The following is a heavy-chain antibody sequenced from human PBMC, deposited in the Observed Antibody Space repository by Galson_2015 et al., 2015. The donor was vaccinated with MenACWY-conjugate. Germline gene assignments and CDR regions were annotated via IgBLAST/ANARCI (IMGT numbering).Heavy chain of an antibody. CDR3: AKPYYYDSSGYYFDY. CDR2: ISYDGSNK. Sequence: SLRLSCAASGSTFSSYGMHWVRQAPGKGLEWVAVISYDGSNKYYADSVKGRFTISRDNSKNTLYLQMNSLRAEDTAVYYCAKPYYYDSSGYYFDYWGQGTLVTVSS. CDR1: GSTFSSYG. J-gene: IGHJ4*02. D-gene: IGHD3-22*01. V-gene: IGHV3-30*18.